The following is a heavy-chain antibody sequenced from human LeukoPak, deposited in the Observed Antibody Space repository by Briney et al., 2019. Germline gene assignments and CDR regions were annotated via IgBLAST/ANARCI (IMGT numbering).Heavy chain of an antibody. D-gene: IGHD3-16*01. V-gene: IGHV1-2*02. CDR3: ARDWGSIKVITDY. CDR2: INPNSSGT. J-gene: IGHJ4*02. Sequence: ASVKVSCKASGYTFTGHYMHWLRQAPGQGLEWMGWINPNSSGTIYSQKFQGRVTMTRDSSINTAYIELNRLRSDDTAVYYCARDWGSIKVITDYWGQGTLVTVSS. CDR1: GYTFTGHY.